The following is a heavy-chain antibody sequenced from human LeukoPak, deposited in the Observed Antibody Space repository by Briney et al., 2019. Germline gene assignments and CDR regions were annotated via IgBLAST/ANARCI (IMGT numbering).Heavy chain of an antibody. Sequence: SVKVSCKASGGTFSSYAISWVRQAPGQGLEWMGGIIPIFGTANYAQKFQGRVTITADESTSTAYMELSSLRSEDTAVYYCARDRVEYEVAGTGNFDYWGRGTLVTVSS. J-gene: IGHJ4*02. CDR1: GGTFSSYA. V-gene: IGHV1-69*01. D-gene: IGHD6-19*01. CDR2: IIPIFGTA. CDR3: ARDRVEYEVAGTGNFDY.